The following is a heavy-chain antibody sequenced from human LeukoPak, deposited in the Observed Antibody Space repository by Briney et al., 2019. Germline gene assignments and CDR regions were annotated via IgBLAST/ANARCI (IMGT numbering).Heavy chain of an antibody. Sequence: GGSLRLSCAASGFTFSGYAMSWIRQAPGKGLEWVSTIGGSGGSTYYADSVKGRFTISRDNSKNTLYLQMNSLRADDTAVYYCAKRMGVSWSTNWFDPWGQGTLVTVSS. D-gene: IGHD6-13*01. V-gene: IGHV3-23*01. J-gene: IGHJ5*02. CDR1: GFTFSGYA. CDR2: IGGSGGST. CDR3: AKRMGVSWSTNWFDP.